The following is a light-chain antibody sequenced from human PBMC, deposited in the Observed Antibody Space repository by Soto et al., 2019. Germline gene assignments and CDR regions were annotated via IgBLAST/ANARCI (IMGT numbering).Light chain of an antibody. CDR3: QQYNSFWT. CDR1: QSVRDN. Sequence: EILLTQSRATLAVSPGEGATLSCRASQSVRDNLAWYQQKPGQAPRLLIYGASNRATGVSARFSGSGSGTEFTLTISSLQSVDFATYYCQQYNSFWTFGQGTKVDIK. CDR2: GAS. J-gene: IGKJ1*01. V-gene: IGKV3-15*01.